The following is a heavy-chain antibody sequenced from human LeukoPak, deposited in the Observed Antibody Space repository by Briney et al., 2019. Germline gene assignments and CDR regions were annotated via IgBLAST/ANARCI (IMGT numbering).Heavy chain of an antibody. Sequence: SETLSLTCTVSGYSISSGYYWGWIRQPPGKGLEWIGSIYHSGSTYYNPSLKSRVTISVDTSKNQFSLKLSSVTAADTGVYYCASLDTATIEYYFDYWGQGTLVTVSS. D-gene: IGHD5-18*01. J-gene: IGHJ4*02. CDR1: GYSISSGYY. CDR3: ASLDTATIEYYFDY. CDR2: IYHSGST. V-gene: IGHV4-38-2*02.